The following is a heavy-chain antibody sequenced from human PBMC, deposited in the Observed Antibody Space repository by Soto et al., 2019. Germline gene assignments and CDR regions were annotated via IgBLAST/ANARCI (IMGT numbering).Heavy chain of an antibody. D-gene: IGHD5-12*01. CDR1: GGTFRGYD. V-gene: IGHV4-34*01. CDR2: INHSGST. J-gene: IGHJ6*02. CDR3: ARVGATGDYYDVMDV. Sequence: SETLCLTCAAYGGTFRGYDWRWVRQAPGKGLEWIGEINHSGSTNNNPSLKSRVNISVDTSKNQFSLKLNSVNAADTAVYSCARVGATGDYYDVMDVWGQGTTVT.